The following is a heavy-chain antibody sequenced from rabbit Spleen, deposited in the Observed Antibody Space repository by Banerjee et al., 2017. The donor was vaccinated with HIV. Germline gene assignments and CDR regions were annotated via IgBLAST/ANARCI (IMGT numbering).Heavy chain of an antibody. V-gene: IGHV1S40*01. CDR1: GVSFSSSSY. D-gene: IGHD1-1*01. CDR3: ARDTSSSFSSYGMDL. CDR2: IDTGSSGFT. Sequence: QSLEESGGDLVKPGASLTLTCTASGVSFSSSSYMCWVRQAPGKGLEWIACIDTGSSGFTYFATWAKGRFTCSKTSSTTVTLQMTRLTAADTATYFCARDTSSSFSSYGMDLWGPGPSSPS. J-gene: IGHJ6*01.